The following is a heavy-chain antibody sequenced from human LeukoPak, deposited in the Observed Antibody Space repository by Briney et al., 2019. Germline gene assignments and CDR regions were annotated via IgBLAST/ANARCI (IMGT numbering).Heavy chain of an antibody. CDR3: AREWAATGKLIDY. D-gene: IGHD1-1*01. Sequence: GASVKVSCEASGYTFTNYYIHWVRQALGQGLEWMGRINSDRGGTDYSQKFQGRVTMTRDTSISTVYMELNNLRSDDTAMYYCAREWAATGKLIDYWGRGTPVTVSS. V-gene: IGHV1-2*02. J-gene: IGHJ4*02. CDR2: INSDRGGT. CDR1: GYTFTNYY.